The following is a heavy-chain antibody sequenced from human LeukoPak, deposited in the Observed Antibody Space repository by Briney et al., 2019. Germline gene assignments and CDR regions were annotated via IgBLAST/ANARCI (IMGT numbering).Heavy chain of an antibody. CDR3: ARGYGYKKFDY. Sequence: SVKVSYKASGPPFSSYAISWVRQAPGQGLEWMGRIIPILGIANYAQKCQGRDTITADKSTSTDYMELSSLRSEDTAVNYCARGYGYKKFDYCGEGTLGTVSS. CDR2: IIPILGIA. J-gene: IGHJ4*02. D-gene: IGHD5-24*01. CDR1: GPPFSSYA. V-gene: IGHV1-69*04.